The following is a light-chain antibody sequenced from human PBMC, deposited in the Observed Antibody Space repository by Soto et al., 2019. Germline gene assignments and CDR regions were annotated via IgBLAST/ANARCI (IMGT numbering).Light chain of an antibody. CDR1: QSVLYSSNIKNY. J-gene: IGKJ1*01. Sequence: FVLTPSPVSLAVPLGDCATINCKSSQSVLYSSNIKNYLAWYQQKPGQSPKLLIYWASTRESGVPARFSGSGSGTEFTLIINSLQPEDFAVYYCQQDNDLPWTFGRGTMVDIK. V-gene: IGKV4-1*01. CDR3: QQDNDLPWT. CDR2: WAS.